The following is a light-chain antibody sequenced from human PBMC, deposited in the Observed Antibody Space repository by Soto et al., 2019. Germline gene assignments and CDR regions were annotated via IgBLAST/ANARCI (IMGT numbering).Light chain of an antibody. CDR3: ISYTFSRSYV. V-gene: IGLV2-14*01. J-gene: IGLJ1*01. CDR1: SSDIGTYDH. Sequence: QSALTQPASVSGSPGQSITISCSGTSSDIGTYDHVAWFQQFPGKTPKLMIYSVSNRPSGVSYRFSGSKSGNTASLTISGLQAEDEADYYCISYTFSRSYVFGTGTKVIVL. CDR2: SVS.